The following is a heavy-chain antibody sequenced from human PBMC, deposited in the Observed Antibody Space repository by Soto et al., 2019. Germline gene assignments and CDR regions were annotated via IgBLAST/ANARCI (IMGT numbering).Heavy chain of an antibody. CDR3: AKAIPYSSSWYGGYYYGMDV. J-gene: IGHJ6*01. CDR1: GFTFSSYG. CDR2: ISYDGSNK. D-gene: IGHD6-13*01. V-gene: IGHV3-30*18. Sequence: QVQLVESGGGVVQPGRSLRLSCAASGFTFSSYGMHWVRQAPGKGLEWVAVISYDGSNKYYADSVKGRFTISRDNSKNTLYLQMNSLRAEDTAVYYCAKAIPYSSSWYGGYYYGMDVW.